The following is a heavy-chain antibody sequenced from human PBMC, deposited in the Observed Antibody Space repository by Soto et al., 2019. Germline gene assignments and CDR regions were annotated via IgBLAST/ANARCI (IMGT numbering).Heavy chain of an antibody. CDR2: MNPNSGNK. CDR3: ERWLNSYYDILTGSGTHFDY. Sequence: GASVKVSCKASGYTFTSYDINWVRQATGQGLEWKGRMNPNSGNKGYAQKIQGRVNMTRNTPISTAYKEKSSLRSEDTAVYYNERWLNSYYDILTGSGTHFDYWGQGTLVTVSS. V-gene: IGHV1-8*01. D-gene: IGHD3-9*01. J-gene: IGHJ4*02. CDR1: GYTFTSYD.